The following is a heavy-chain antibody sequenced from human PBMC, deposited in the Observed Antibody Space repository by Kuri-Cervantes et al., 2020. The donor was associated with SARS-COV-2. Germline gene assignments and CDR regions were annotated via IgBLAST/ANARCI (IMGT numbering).Heavy chain of an antibody. CDR2: IYHSGST. J-gene: IGHJ6*03. CDR3: ARRSFQPRYYYYYYMDV. V-gene: IGHV4-38-2*01. Sequence: GSLRLSCAVSGYSISGGYYWGWIRQPPGKGLEWIGSIYHSGSTYYNPSLKSRVTISVDTSKNQFSLKLSSVTAADTAVYYCARRSFQPRYYYYYYMDVWGKGTTVTVSS. CDR1: GYSISGGYY.